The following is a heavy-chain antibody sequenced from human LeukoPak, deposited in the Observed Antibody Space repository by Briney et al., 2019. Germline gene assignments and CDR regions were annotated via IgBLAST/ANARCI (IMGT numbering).Heavy chain of an antibody. CDR1: GFTFNSYA. CDR3: ARAWDYGGNSVDY. J-gene: IGHJ4*02. CDR2: ISGSGGST. V-gene: IGHV3-23*01. D-gene: IGHD4-23*01. Sequence: GGSPRLSCAASGFTFNSYAMSWVRQAPGKGLEWVSAISGSGGSTYYADSVQGRFTISRDNSKNTLYLQMNSLRAEDKAVYYCARAWDYGGNSVDYWGQGTLVTVSS.